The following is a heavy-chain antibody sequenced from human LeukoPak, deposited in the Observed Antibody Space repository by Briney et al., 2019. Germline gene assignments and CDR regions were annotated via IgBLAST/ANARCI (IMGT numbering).Heavy chain of an antibody. CDR3: ARVTWLRFFDY. D-gene: IGHD5-12*01. Sequence: PSETLSLTCTVSGYSISSGYYWGWIRQPPGKGLEWIGSIYHSGSTYYNPSLKSRVTISVDTSKNQFSLKLSSVTAADTAVYYCARVTWLRFFDYWGQGTLVTVSS. CDR1: GYSISSGYY. V-gene: IGHV4-38-2*02. CDR2: IYHSGST. J-gene: IGHJ4*02.